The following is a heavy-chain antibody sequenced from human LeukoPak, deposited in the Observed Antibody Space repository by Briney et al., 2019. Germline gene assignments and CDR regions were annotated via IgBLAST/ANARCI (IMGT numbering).Heavy chain of an antibody. D-gene: IGHD6-19*01. CDR2: MNPNSGNT. CDR1: GYTFTSYD. V-gene: IGHV1-8*02. CDR3: ARAGYSSGSRVIY. J-gene: IGHJ4*02. Sequence: ASVKVSCKASGYTFTSYDINWVRQPTGRGLEWMGWMNPNSGNTDYAQNFQGRVTMTRNTSISTAYMELSSLRSEDTAVYYCARAGYSSGSRVIYWGQGTLVTVSS.